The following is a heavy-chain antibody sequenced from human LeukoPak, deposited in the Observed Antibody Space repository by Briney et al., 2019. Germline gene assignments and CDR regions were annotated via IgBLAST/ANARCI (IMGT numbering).Heavy chain of an antibody. Sequence: ASVKVSCKASGYTFTSFYMHWVRQAPGQGLEWMGIINPRGCSATSAQKFQGRVTLTRDTSTSTVYMELSSLRSEDTAVYYCARDYHGSGSLTTFDYWGQGTLVTVSS. V-gene: IGHV1-46*01. D-gene: IGHD3-10*01. CDR3: ARDYHGSGSLTTFDY. CDR1: GYTFTSFY. CDR2: INPRGCSA. J-gene: IGHJ4*02.